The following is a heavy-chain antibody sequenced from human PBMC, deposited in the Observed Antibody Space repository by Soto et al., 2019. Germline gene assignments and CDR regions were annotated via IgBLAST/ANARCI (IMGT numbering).Heavy chain of an antibody. CDR3: ARVSGSYYYGMDV. Sequence: SETLSLTCTVSGGPMSSFYWSWIRQPPGKGLEWIGYIYYSGSTNYNPSLKSRVTMSVDMSKNQFSLKVTSVTAADTAVYYCARVSGSYYYGMDVWGQGTTVTVSS. J-gene: IGHJ6*02. CDR1: GGPMSSFY. CDR2: IYYSGST. V-gene: IGHV4-59*12.